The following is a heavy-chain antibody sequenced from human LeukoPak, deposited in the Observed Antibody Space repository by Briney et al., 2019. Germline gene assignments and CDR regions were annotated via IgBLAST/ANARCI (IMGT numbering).Heavy chain of an antibody. V-gene: IGHV4-34*01. CDR1: GGSFSGYY. CDR2: INHSGST. J-gene: IGHJ3*02. Sequence: SETLSLTCAVYGGSFSGYYWSWIRQPPGKGLEWIGEINHSGSTNYNPSLKSRVTMSVDTSKNQFSLKLSSVTAADTAVYYCARDIVVVTARDAFDIWGQGTMVTVSS. CDR3: ARDIVVVTARDAFDI. D-gene: IGHD2-21*02.